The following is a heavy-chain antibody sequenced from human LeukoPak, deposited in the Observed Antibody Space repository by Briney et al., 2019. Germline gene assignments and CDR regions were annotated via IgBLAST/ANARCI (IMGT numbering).Heavy chain of an antibody. CDR3: ARDFPWSGYYTPPALDY. J-gene: IGHJ4*02. CDR2: IKQDGSEK. V-gene: IGHV3-7*01. Sequence: GGSLRLSCAASGFTFSSYWMSWVRQAPGKGLEWVANIKQDGSEKYYVDSVKGRSTISRDNAKNSLYLQMNSLRAEDTAVYYCARDFPWSGYYTPPALDYWGQGTLVTVSS. CDR1: GFTFSSYW. D-gene: IGHD3-3*01.